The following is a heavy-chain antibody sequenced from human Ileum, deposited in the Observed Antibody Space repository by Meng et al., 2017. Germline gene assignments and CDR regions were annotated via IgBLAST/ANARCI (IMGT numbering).Heavy chain of an antibody. J-gene: IGHJ4*02. CDR3: ARVKPSGYDSHYFDY. D-gene: IGHD5-12*01. V-gene: IGHV1-2*02. CDR2: INPNSGGT. CDR1: GYTFTGYY. Sequence: ASVKVSCKASGYTFTGYYMHWVRQAPGQGLEWMGWINPNSGGTNYAQKFQGRVTMTRDTSISTAYMELSRLRSDDTAVYYCARVKPSGYDSHYFDYWGQGTLVTVSS.